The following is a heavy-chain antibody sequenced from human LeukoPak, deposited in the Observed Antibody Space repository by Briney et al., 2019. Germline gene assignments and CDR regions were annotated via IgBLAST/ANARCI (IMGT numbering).Heavy chain of an antibody. CDR1: GDSVSSNSAA. CDR2: TYYRSKWYN. J-gene: IGHJ6*02. Sequence: SQTLSLTCAISGDSVSSNSAAWNWIRQSPSRGLEWLGRTYYRSKWYNDYAVSVKSRITINPDTSKNQFSLQLNSVTPEDTAVYYWARDGRIAVAGPGSYYYYGMDVWGQGTTVTVSS. V-gene: IGHV6-1*01. D-gene: IGHD6-19*01. CDR3: ARDGRIAVAGPGSYYYYGMDV.